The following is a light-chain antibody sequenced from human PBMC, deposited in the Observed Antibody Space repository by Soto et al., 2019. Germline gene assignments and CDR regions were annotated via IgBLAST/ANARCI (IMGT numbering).Light chain of an antibody. CDR3: QQYAGTPT. Sequence: DIVMTQSPDSLAVSLGERATINCKSSQSVLYSSNNKNHLAWYQQKPGQPPKLLIYWASSRESGVPDRFSGSGSGTDFTLSISSLQAEDVAVYYCQQYAGTPTFGQGTEVEIK. CDR2: WAS. J-gene: IGKJ1*01. CDR1: QSVLYSSNNKNH. V-gene: IGKV4-1*01.